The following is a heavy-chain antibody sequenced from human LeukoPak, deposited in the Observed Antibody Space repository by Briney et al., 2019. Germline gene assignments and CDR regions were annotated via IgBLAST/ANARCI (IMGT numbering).Heavy chain of an antibody. J-gene: IGHJ4*02. Sequence: GGSLRPSCAASGFTFSSYSMNWVRQAPGKGLEWVSSISSSSSYIYYADSVKGRFTISRDNAKNSLYLQMNSLRAEDTAVYYCARYGEISYYFDYWGQGTLVTVSS. D-gene: IGHD7-27*01. CDR3: ARYGEISYYFDY. CDR2: ISSSSSYI. V-gene: IGHV3-21*01. CDR1: GFTFSSYS.